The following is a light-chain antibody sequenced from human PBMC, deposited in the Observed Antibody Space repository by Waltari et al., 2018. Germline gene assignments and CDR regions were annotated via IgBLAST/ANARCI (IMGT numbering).Light chain of an antibody. J-gene: IGKJ1*01. Sequence: DVVMTQSPLSLPVTLGQPASISCRSSQSLVSFGGNTYLIWFQQRPGQSPRRLIYQVSNRDSCVPDRFSGSGSGTDFTLKISTVEAEDVAIYYCMQDTHWPPTFGQGTKVEVK. CDR2: QVS. CDR1: QSLVSFGGNTY. V-gene: IGKV2-30*01. CDR3: MQDTHWPPT.